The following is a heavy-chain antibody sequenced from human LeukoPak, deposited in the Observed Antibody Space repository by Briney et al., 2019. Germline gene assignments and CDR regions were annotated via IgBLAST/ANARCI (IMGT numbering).Heavy chain of an antibody. Sequence: GASVKVSCKASGYTFTVYYMHWGRQAPGQGLEWMGGINPNSGGTNYAQKVQGRVTMTRDTSISTAYMELSRLRSDDTAVYYCARGTEVVVTYFDYWGQGTLVTVSS. D-gene: IGHD3-22*01. V-gene: IGHV1-2*02. CDR3: ARGTEVVVTYFDY. CDR2: INPNSGGT. J-gene: IGHJ4*02. CDR1: GYTFTVYY.